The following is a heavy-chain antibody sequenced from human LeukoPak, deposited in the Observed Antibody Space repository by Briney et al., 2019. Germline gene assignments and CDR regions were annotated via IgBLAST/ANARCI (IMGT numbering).Heavy chain of an antibody. CDR1: GFTFSSYE. V-gene: IGHV3-48*03. CDR2: ISSSGSTI. D-gene: IGHD1-26*01. J-gene: IGHJ5*02. Sequence: PGGSLRLSCAASGFTFSSYEMNWVRQAPGKGLEWVSYISSSGSTIYYADFVKGRFTISRDNAKNSLYLQMNSLRAEDTAVYYCARDTHSGSYYRVGLTWGQGTPVTVSS. CDR3: ARDTHSGSYYRVGLT.